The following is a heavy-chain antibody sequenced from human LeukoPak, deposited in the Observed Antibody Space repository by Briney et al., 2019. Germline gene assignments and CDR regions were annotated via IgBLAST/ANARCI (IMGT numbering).Heavy chain of an antibody. J-gene: IGHJ3*01. V-gene: IGHV3-23*01. CDR1: GFNFITAA. Sequence: GGSLRLSCAASGFNFITAAMTWVRQAPGKGLEWVSLIGSSGGSTYYADSVKGRSTISRDNSNHTLSLQMNSLRVEDTAIYYCVKDIQLSTWGLGTMVTVSS. CDR2: IGSSGGST. CDR3: VKDIQLST. D-gene: IGHD5-24*01.